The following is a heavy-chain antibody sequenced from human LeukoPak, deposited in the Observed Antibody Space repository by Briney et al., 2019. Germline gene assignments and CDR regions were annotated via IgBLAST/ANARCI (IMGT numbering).Heavy chain of an antibody. V-gene: IGHV4-59*11. Sequence: SETLSLTCTVSGASISSHYWSWIRQPPGKGLEWIAYLLDSVNTKDNPSLQSRLTLSADTSKNQFSLRLSSVTAADTAVYYCATLKRGSIYGYFDFWGQGIKVTVSS. J-gene: IGHJ4*02. D-gene: IGHD5-18*01. CDR2: LLDSVNT. CDR3: ATLKRGSIYGYFDF. CDR1: GASISSHY.